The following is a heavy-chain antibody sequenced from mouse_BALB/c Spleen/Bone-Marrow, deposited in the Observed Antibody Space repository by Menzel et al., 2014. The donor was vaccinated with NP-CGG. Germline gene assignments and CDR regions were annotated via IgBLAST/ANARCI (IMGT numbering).Heavy chain of an antibody. CDR2: LDPSDSYT. D-gene: IGHD2-2*01. V-gene: IGHV1-69*02. CDR1: GYTFTSYW. Sequence: QVQLQQPGAELVKPGASVKLSCKASGYTFTSYWMHWVKQRPGQGLEWIGELDPSDSYTNYNQKFKGKATLTVDKSSSTAYMQHSRQTSEDSAVYYCASYYGYDEGFAYWGQGTLVTVSA. CDR3: ASYYGYDEGFAY. J-gene: IGHJ3*01.